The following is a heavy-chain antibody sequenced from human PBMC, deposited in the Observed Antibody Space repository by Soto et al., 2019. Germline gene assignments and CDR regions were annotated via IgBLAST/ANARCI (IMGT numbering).Heavy chain of an antibody. Sequence: QITLKESCPTLVKPTQTLTLTCTFSGFSLSTSGVGVGWIRQPPGKALEWLALIYWDDDKRYSPSLKSTLTTNKDDKTNQVVLTMANMDPVDTATDYCAPRRCTRGVDYWGQGTLVTVSS. V-gene: IGHV2-5*02. D-gene: IGHD2-8*02. CDR3: APRRCTRGVDY. CDR2: IYWDDDK. CDR1: GFSLSTSGVG. J-gene: IGHJ4*02.